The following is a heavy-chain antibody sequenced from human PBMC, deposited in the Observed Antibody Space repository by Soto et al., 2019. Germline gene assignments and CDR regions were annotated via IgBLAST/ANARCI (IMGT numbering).Heavy chain of an antibody. D-gene: IGHD3-16*02. CDR1: GFTFSSYS. Sequence: GSLRLSCAASGFTFSSYSMNWVRQAPGKGLEWVSSISSSSSYIYYADSVKGRFTISRDNAKNSLYLQMNSLRAEDTAVYYCARDSTYDYVWGSYHSSNGYHAFDIWGQGTMVTVSS. CDR3: ARDSTYDYVWGSYHSSNGYHAFDI. J-gene: IGHJ3*02. V-gene: IGHV3-21*01. CDR2: ISSSSSYI.